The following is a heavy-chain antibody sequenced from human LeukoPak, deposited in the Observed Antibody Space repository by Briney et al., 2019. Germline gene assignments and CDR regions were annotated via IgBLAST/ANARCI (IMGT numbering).Heavy chain of an antibody. J-gene: IGHJ5*02. CDR3: ARRRVVVAAPQFDP. CDR2: IHDSGRT. CDR1: GGSITNYY. Sequence: SETLSLTCTVSGGSITNYYWNWIRQPPGKGLEWIGYIHDSGRTNYKSSLKSRVIISLDTSKNRFSLKLTAVTAADTAVYYCARRRVVVAAPQFDPWAREPWSPSPQ. D-gene: IGHD2-15*01. V-gene: IGHV4-59*08.